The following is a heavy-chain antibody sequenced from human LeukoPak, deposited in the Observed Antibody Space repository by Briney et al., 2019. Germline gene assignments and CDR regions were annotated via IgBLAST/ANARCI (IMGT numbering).Heavy chain of an antibody. D-gene: IGHD3-9*01. J-gene: IGHJ5*02. CDR3: ARDGPRTYYDILTGYYTFDP. Sequence: PSGTLSLTCAVSGGSLSSSNWWSWVRQPPGKGLEWIGEIYHSGSTNYNPSLKSRVTISVDKSKNQFSLKLSSVTAADTAVYYCARDGPRTYYDILTGYYTFDPWGQGTLVTVSA. CDR1: GGSLSSSNW. V-gene: IGHV4-4*02. CDR2: IYHSGST.